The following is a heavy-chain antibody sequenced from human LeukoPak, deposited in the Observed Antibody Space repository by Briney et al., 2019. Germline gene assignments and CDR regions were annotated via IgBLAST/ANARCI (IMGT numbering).Heavy chain of an antibody. Sequence: SETLSLTCTVSGGSISSGDYYWSWIRQPPGKGLEWIGYIYYSGSTYYNPSLKSRVTISVDTSKNQFSLKLSSVTAADTAVYYCARGSHSGPRYYDSSGYWFDYWGQGTLVTVSS. CDR1: GGSISSGDYY. CDR3: ARGSHSGPRYYDSSGYWFDY. V-gene: IGHV4-30-4*01. D-gene: IGHD3-22*01. J-gene: IGHJ4*02. CDR2: IYYSGST.